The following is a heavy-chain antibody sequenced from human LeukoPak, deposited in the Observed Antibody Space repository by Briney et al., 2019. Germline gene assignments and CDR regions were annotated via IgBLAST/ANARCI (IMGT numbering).Heavy chain of an antibody. V-gene: IGHV4-34*01. CDR2: INHSVST. Sequence: PSETLSLTCAVYGGSFSGYYWSWIRQPPGKGLKWIGEINHSVSTNYNPSLKSRVTISVDTSKNQFSLKLSSVTAADTAVYYCAMPDLTYCGGDCYSSPAFDIWGQGTMVTVSS. CDR3: AMPDLTYCGGDCYSSPAFDI. CDR1: GGSFSGYY. J-gene: IGHJ3*02. D-gene: IGHD2-21*02.